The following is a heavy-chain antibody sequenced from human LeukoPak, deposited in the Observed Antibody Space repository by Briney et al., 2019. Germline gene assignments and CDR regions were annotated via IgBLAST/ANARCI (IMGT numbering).Heavy chain of an antibody. CDR3: ARQRVGTYYVDAVDM. CDR2: VYYSRSVHYSGVT. D-gene: IGHD1-26*01. Sequence: SETLSLTCTVSGGSVNSSSYYWAWIRQPPGKGLEWIRSVYYSRSVHYSGVTYYNPSLTSRVTTSVDTSRNQFSLRLTSVTAADTAVYYCARQRVGTYYVDAVDMWGQGTMVTVSS. V-gene: IGHV4-39*01. J-gene: IGHJ3*02. CDR1: GGSVNSSSYY.